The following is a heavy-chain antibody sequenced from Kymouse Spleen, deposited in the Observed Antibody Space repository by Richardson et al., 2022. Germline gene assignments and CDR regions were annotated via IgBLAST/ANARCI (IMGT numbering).Heavy chain of an antibody. CDR3: ARGMIVVPRVYFDL. CDR2: INHSGST. V-gene: IGHV4-34*01. J-gene: IGHJ2*01. D-gene: IGHD3-22*01. CDR1: GGSFSGYY. Sequence: QVQLQQWGAGLLKPSETLSLTCAVYGGSFSGYYWSWIRQPPGKGLEWIGEINHSGSTNYNPSLKSRVTISVDTSKNQFSLKLSSVTAADTAVYYCARGMIVVPRVYFDLWGRGTLVTVSS.